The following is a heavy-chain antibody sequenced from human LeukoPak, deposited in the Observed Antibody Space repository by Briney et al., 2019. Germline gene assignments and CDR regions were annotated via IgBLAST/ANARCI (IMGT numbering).Heavy chain of an antibody. CDR2: IYYSGST. V-gene: IGHV4-59*08. CDR1: GGSISSYY. CDR3: ARHIDWNYGLYY. J-gene: IGHJ4*02. Sequence: PSETLSLTCTVSGGSISSYYWSWIRQPPGKGLEWIGYIYYSGSTNYNPSLKSRVTISVDTSKNQFSLKLSSVTAADTAVYYCARHIDWNYGLYYWGQGTLVTVS. D-gene: IGHD1-7*01.